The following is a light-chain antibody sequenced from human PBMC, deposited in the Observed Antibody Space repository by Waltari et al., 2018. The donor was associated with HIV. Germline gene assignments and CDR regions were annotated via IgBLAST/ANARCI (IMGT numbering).Light chain of an antibody. CDR3: MPPLQAPWT. CDR2: LSS. J-gene: IGKJ1*01. CDR1: QSLLHSNGNNH. V-gene: IGKV2-28*01. Sequence: DIVMTQSPPVLLATPGKPASISSCSSQSLLHSNGNNHLDWYVQKPGQSPQLLIYLSSNRASGVPDRFSGSGSGTNVTLKIGRVAAEDVGVYYCMPPLQAPWTFGQGTKVEIK.